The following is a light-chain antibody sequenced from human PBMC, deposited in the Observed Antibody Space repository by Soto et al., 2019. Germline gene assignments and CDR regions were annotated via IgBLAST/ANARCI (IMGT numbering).Light chain of an antibody. Sequence: EIVLTQSPGTLSLSPGERATLSCRASQSVSSSYLAWYQQKPGQAPRLLIYGASIRATGIPDRFSGSGSGTDFTLTISRLEPEDFALYYCQQYGSSPGTFGQGTKVEIK. CDR2: GAS. V-gene: IGKV3-20*01. CDR1: QSVSSSY. CDR3: QQYGSSPGT. J-gene: IGKJ1*01.